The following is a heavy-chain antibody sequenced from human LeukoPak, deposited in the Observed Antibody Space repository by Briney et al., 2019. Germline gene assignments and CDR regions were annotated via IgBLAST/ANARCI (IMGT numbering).Heavy chain of an antibody. J-gene: IGHJ5*02. D-gene: IGHD1-14*01. Sequence: SETLSLTCTVSGGSISSYYWSWIRQPPGKGLEWIGYIYYSGSTNYNPSLKSRVTISVDTSENQFSLKLSSVTAADTAVYYCARAKTRPVRWFDPWGQGTLVTVSS. V-gene: IGHV4-59*01. CDR3: ARAKTRPVRWFDP. CDR1: GGSISSYY. CDR2: IYYSGST.